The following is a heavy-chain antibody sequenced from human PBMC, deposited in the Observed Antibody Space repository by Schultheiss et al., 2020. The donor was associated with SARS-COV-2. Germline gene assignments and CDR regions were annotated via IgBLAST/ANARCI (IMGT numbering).Heavy chain of an antibody. V-gene: IGHV4-4*02. CDR3: AREVYSSSFRAFDI. CDR1: GGSISSSNW. CDR2: IYYSGST. D-gene: IGHD6-6*01. J-gene: IGHJ3*02. Sequence: SETLSLTCAVSGGSISSSNWWSWVRQPPGKGLEWIGYIYYSGSTYYNPSLKSRVTISVDRSKNQFSLKLSSVTAADTAVYYCAREVYSSSFRAFDIWGQGTMVTVSS.